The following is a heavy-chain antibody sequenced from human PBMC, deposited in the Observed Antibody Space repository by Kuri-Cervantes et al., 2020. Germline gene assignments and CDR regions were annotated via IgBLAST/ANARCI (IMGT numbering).Heavy chain of an antibody. CDR2: IHDGGST. V-gene: IGHV3-66*01. D-gene: IGHD1-26*01. CDR1: GFTVSSSY. J-gene: IGHJ4*02. Sequence: GESLKISCAASGFTVSSSYMNWVRQVPGKGLEWVSVIHDGGSTYYADFVKGRFTISRDNAKNSLYLQMNSLRAEDTAVYYCARAVGIVGATDYWGQGTLVTVSS. CDR3: ARAVGIVGATDY.